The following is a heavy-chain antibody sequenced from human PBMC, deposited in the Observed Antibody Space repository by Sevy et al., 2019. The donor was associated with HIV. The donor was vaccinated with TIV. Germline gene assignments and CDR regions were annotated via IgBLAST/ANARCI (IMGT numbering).Heavy chain of an antibody. D-gene: IGHD2-8*02. CDR1: GVSVNSGAYD. CDR3: ARRGGLVDAGMDV. J-gene: IGHJ6*02. Sequence: SETLSLTCTVSGVSVNSGAYDWTWIRQPPGKGLESIGYISYRGRTSYNPSLQSRVTISVDTPKNQFSVKLSSVTAADTAVYYCARRGGLVDAGMDVWGQGSTVTVSS. V-gene: IGHV4-61*08. CDR2: ISYRGRT.